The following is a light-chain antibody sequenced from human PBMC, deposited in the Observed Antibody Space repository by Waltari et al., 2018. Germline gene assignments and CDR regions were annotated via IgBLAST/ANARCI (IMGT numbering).Light chain of an antibody. V-gene: IGKV1-8*01. CDR2: AAS. CDR3: QQYYSYPSIT. J-gene: IGKJ5*01. Sequence: AIRMTQSPSSFSASTGDRVTITCRASQGISSYLAWYQQKPGKAPKPLLYAASTLQSVVPSRFSRSGSGTDFTLTISCLQSEDFATYYCQQYYSYPSITFGQGTRLEIK. CDR1: QGISSY.